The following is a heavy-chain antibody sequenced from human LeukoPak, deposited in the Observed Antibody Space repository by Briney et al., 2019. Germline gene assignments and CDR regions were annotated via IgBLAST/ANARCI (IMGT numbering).Heavy chain of an antibody. CDR3: AREYSSSSVYGY. V-gene: IGHV1-8*01. D-gene: IGHD6-6*01. CDR2: MNPNSGNT. J-gene: IGHJ4*02. Sequence: ASVKVSCKASGYTFTSYDINWVRQATGQGLEWMGWMNPNSGNTGYAQKFQGRVTMTRNTSISTAYMELSSLRSEDTAVYYCAREYSSSSVYGYWGQGTLVTVSS. CDR1: GYTFTSYD.